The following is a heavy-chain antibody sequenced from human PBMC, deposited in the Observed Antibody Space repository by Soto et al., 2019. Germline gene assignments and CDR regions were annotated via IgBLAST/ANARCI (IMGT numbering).Heavy chain of an antibody. CDR2: INPNSGGT. D-gene: IGHD3-9*01. J-gene: IGHJ4*02. Sequence: ASVKVSCKASGYTFTGYYMHWVRQAPGQGLEWMGWINPNSGGTNYAQKFQGWVTMTRDTSISTVYMELSRLRSDDTALYYCARVGYDYDILTGYYYFDYWGQGTLVTVSS. CDR3: ARVGYDYDILTGYYYFDY. V-gene: IGHV1-2*04. CDR1: GYTFTGYY.